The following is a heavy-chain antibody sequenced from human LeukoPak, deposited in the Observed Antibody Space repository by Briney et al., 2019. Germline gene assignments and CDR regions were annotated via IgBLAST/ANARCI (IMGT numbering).Heavy chain of an antibody. J-gene: IGHJ3*01. CDR3: ARAVVGQPLGHAFDV. Sequence: SETLSLTCTVSGGSISSSSYYWGWIRQPPGKGLEWIGSIYYSGSTYYNPSLKSRVTISVDTSKNQFSLEPSSVTAADTAVYYCARAVVGQPLGHAFDVWGQGTMVTVSS. CDR1: GGSISSSSYY. D-gene: IGHD2-15*01. V-gene: IGHV4-39*07. CDR2: IYYSGST.